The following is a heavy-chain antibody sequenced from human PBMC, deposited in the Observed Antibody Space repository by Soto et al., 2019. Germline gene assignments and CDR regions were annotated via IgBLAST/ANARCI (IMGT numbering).Heavy chain of an antibody. V-gene: IGHV3-7*03. Sequence: EVQLVESGGGLVQLGGSLRLSCAASGFIFTNYWMSWVRQAPGKGLEWVANVHRDGSEKRYVDSVKGRFTISRDNAKNSLYLQMNSLSADDTGVYYCTSARSSVGAPGGFIEYWGQGNLVTVSS. J-gene: IGHJ4*02. D-gene: IGHD1-26*01. CDR2: VHRDGSEK. CDR3: TSARSSVGAPGGFIEY. CDR1: GFIFTNYW.